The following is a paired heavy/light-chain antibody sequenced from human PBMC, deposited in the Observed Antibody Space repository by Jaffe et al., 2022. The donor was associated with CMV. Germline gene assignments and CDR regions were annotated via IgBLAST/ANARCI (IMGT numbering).Heavy chain of an antibody. CDR1: GGSINDRNYY. V-gene: IGHV4-39*01. Sequence: QLQLQESGPGLVEPSETLSLTCTVSGGSINDRNYYWGWIRQPPGKGLEWVAYIYYNGNTYYNPSLKSRVAMSVDTSKNQFSLRLTSVTVADTAIYYCARRGVQGVNPRSFNYWGHGTLVTVSS. CDR2: IYYNGNT. D-gene: IGHD3-10*01. J-gene: IGHJ4*01. CDR3: ARRGVQGVNPRSFNY.
Light chain of an antibody. CDR3: SSYNNRNNLL. J-gene: IGLJ2*01. CDR2: DVS. CDR1: SSDIGGFYD. Sequence: QSALAQPASVSGSPGQSITMSCTGTSSDIGGFYDVSWYQQHPGKAPRLVIHDVSDRPSGVSNRFSASKSGNTASLTISGLRPEDEATYYCSSYNNRNNLLFGGGTKLTVL. V-gene: IGLV2-14*03.